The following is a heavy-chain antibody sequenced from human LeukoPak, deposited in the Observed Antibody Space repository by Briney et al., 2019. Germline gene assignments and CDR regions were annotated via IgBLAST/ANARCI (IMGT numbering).Heavy chain of an antibody. CDR3: ASAAPTRVSGLYYFDY. CDR1: GYTFTSYY. D-gene: IGHD6-13*01. V-gene: IGHV1-46*01. J-gene: IGHJ4*02. Sequence: ASVKVSCKASGYTFTSYYMHWVRQAPGQGLEWMGIINPSGGSTSYAQKFQGRVTMTRDTSTSTVYMELSSLRSEDTAVYYCASAAPTRVSGLYYFDYWGQGTLVTVSS. CDR2: INPSGGST.